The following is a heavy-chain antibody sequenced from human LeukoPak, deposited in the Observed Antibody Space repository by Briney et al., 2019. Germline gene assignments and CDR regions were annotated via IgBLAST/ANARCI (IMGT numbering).Heavy chain of an antibody. V-gene: IGHV3-30-3*01. CDR3: AKDSLSSRVGGFDY. CDR2: ISYDGSNK. J-gene: IGHJ4*02. Sequence: GGSLRLSCAASGFTFSSYAMHWVRQAPGKGLEWVAVISYDGSNKYYADSVKGRFTISRDNSKNTLYLQMNSLRAEDTAVYYCAKDSLSSRVGGFDYWGQGTLVTVSS. D-gene: IGHD6-13*01. CDR1: GFTFSSYA.